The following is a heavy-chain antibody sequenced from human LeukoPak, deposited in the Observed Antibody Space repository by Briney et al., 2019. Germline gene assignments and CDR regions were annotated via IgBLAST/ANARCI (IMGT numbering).Heavy chain of an antibody. CDR2: IIPIFGTA. J-gene: IGHJ4*02. V-gene: IGHV1-69*13. CDR3: ARDTLPYYYDSSGYS. Sequence: ASVKVSCKASGGTFSSYAISWVRQAPGQGLEWMGGIIPIFGTANYAQRFQGRVTITADESTSTAYMELSSLRSEDTAVYYCARDTLPYYYDSSGYSWGQGTLVTVSS. D-gene: IGHD3-22*01. CDR1: GGTFSSYA.